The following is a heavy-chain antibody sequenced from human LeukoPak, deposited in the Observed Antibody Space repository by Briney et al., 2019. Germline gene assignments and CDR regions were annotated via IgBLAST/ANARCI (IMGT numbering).Heavy chain of an antibody. CDR1: GFTFSSYE. CDR2: ISSSCSTI. V-gene: IGHV3-48*03. CDR3: ARVLGFGELFFDY. D-gene: IGHD3-10*01. J-gene: IGHJ4*02. Sequence: GGPLRLSCAASGFTFSSYEMNWVRQAPGKGLEWVSYISSSCSTIYYADSVKGRFTISRDNAKNSLYLQMNSLSAEDTAVYYCARVLGFGELFFDYWGQGTLVTVSS.